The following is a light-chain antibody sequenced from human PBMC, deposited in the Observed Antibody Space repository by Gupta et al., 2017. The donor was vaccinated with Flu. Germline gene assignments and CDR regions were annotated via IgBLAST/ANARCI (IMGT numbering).Light chain of an antibody. CDR1: QDISTS. V-gene: IGKV1-33*01. CDR3: QHYDNLPLT. CDR2: GAS. Sequence: DSQMTHSPSSLSASVRDTVTITCQASQDISTSLSWYQQKPGKVPALMIYGASTLETGVPSRFSGSGSGTHFTFTITSLQPEDVATYYCQHYDNLPLTFGGGTRVEIK. J-gene: IGKJ4*01.